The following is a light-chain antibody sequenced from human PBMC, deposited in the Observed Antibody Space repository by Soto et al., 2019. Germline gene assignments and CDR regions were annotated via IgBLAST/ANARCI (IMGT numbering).Light chain of an antibody. CDR3: QQYNSYPIT. J-gene: IGKJ5*01. CDR1: QSISSW. Sequence: DIQMTQSPSTLSASVGDRVTITCRASQSISSWLAWYQQKPGKAPKLLIYDASSLESGVPSRFSGSGSGIEFTLTISSLQPDDFATYYCQQYNSYPITFGQGTRLE. V-gene: IGKV1-5*01. CDR2: DAS.